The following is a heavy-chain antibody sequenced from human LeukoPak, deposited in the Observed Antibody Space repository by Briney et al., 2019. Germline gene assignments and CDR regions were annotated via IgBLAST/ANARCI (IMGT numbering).Heavy chain of an antibody. V-gene: IGHV1-2*04. CDR1: GYTFTGYY. J-gene: IGHJ4*02. D-gene: IGHD5-18*01. Sequence: ASVKVSCKASGYTFTGYYMHWVRQAPGQGLEWMGWINPNSGGTNYAQKFQGWVTMTRDTSISTAYMELSRLRSDDTTVYYCARVARGYSYGLDYWGQGTLVTVSS. CDR2: INPNSGGT. CDR3: ARVARGYSYGLDY.